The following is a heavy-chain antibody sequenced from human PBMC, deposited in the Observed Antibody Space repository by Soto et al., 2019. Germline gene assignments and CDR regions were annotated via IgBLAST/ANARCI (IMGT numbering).Heavy chain of an antibody. Sequence: PGESLKISCKGSGYSFTSYWIGWVLHMPGKGLDCIGIVYPGDSDSRCGPCFQGRFTGSADKASSAAYVHCSIRKASDTAMYYFXGXWVRGVITRTRHYYGMDVWGQGTTVTVS. J-gene: IGHJ6*02. CDR3: XGXWVRGVITRTRHYYGMDV. CDR1: GYSFTSYW. V-gene: IGHV5-51*01. D-gene: IGHD3-10*01. CDR2: VYPGDSDS.